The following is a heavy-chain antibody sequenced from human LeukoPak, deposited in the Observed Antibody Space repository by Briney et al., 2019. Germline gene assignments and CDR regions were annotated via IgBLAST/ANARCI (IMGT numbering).Heavy chain of an antibody. CDR1: GFAFTSYA. CDR3: ARSPYSSSYYYGMDV. D-gene: IGHD6-13*01. V-gene: IGHV3-53*01. CDR2: IYSGGST. J-gene: IGHJ6*02. Sequence: GGSLRLSCAASGFAFTSYAMSWVRQAPGKGLEWVSVIYSGGSTYYADSVKGRFTISRDNSKNTLYLQMNSLRAEDTAVYYCARSPYSSSYYYGMDVWGQGTTVTVSS.